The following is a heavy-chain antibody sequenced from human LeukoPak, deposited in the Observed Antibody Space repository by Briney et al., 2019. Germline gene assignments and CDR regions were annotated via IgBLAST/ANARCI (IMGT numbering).Heavy chain of an antibody. V-gene: IGHV1-18*01. CDR1: GYTFTNYG. D-gene: IGHD3-22*01. CDR2: IIAYNGNA. CDR3: ARSGVGYYYDSSGYYPLDY. J-gene: IGHJ4*02. Sequence: ASVKVSCKPSGYTFTNYGIIWVRQAPGQGLEWMGWIIAYNGNANYAQKLQGRVTMTTDTSTSTAYMELRSLRSDDTAVYYCARSGVGYYYDSSGYYPLDYWGQGTLVTVSS.